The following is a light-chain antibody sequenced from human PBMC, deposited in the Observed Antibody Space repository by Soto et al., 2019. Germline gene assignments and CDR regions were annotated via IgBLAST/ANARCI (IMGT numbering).Light chain of an antibody. CDR1: XNILXSSDNKNY. Sequence: DIVLTQSPDSLAVSLGERATINCKSXXNILXSSDNKNYLSWYQQRPGQPPKLXXYWASTRESGVPDRFSGSGSGTDFTLTISSLQAEDVAVYYCQQYYSTPPWTFGQGTKVDIK. J-gene: IGKJ1*01. CDR2: WAS. V-gene: IGKV4-1*01. CDR3: QQYYSTPPWT.